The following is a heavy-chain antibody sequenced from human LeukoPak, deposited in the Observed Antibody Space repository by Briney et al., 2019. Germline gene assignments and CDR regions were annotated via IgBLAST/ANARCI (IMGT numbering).Heavy chain of an antibody. V-gene: IGHV3-21*01. J-gene: IGHJ2*01. CDR1: AFTFSSYS. CDR2: ISTSSTII. CDR3: ARDPTDWWSRSGWYFDL. Sequence: GGSLRLSCVASAFTFSSYSMNWVRQAPGKGLEWVSSISTSSTIIYYADSVKGRFTISRDNATNSLYLQINSLRAEDTAVYYCARDPTDWWSRSGWYFDLWGRGTLVTV. D-gene: IGHD2-8*02.